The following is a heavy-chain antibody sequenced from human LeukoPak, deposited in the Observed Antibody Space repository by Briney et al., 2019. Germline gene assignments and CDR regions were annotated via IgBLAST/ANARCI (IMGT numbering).Heavy chain of an antibody. D-gene: IGHD2-21*01. V-gene: IGHV1-18*01. CDR2: VSAYNGNT. Sequence: GASVKVSCKASGYTFTDYGISWVRQAPGQGLEWMGWVSAYNGNTNYAQKFQGRVTMTTDTSTSTAYMELKSLKSDDTAVYFCARAPRGTLVVSGIHWVYWGQGTLVTVSS. J-gene: IGHJ4*02. CDR3: ARAPRGTLVVSGIHWVY. CDR1: GYTFTDYG.